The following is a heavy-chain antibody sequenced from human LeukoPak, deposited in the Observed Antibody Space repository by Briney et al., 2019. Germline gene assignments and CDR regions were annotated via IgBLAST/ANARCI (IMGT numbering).Heavy chain of an antibody. Sequence: SETLSLTCTVSGGSLSPYYWSWIRQSPGKGLVWMGYIYYSGSTNYNPALKSRVTISLDMSKNQFSLKLSSVTAADTALHYCARHFTYYYDSSGYPRDAFDIWGQGTMVTVPS. CDR3: ARHFTYYYDSSGYPRDAFDI. CDR2: IYYSGST. V-gene: IGHV4-59*08. J-gene: IGHJ3*02. CDR1: GGSLSPYY. D-gene: IGHD3-22*01.